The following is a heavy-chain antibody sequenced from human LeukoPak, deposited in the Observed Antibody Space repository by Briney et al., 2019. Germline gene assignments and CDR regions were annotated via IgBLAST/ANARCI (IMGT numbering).Heavy chain of an antibody. CDR1: GYTFTSYD. CDR2: MNPNSGNT. J-gene: IGHJ4*02. V-gene: IGHV1-8*01. D-gene: IGHD6-13*01. Sequence: ASVKVSCKASGYTFTSYDINWVRQATGQGLEWMGWMNPNSGNTGYAQKFQGRVTMTRNTSISTAYMELSSLRSEDTAVYYCAKGPTGYSSSWYPYYFDYWGQGTLVTVSS. CDR3: AKGPTGYSSSWYPYYFDY.